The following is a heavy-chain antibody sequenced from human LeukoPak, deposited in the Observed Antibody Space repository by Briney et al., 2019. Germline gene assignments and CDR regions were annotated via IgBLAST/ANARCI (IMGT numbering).Heavy chain of an antibody. D-gene: IGHD2-15*01. CDR2: INPNSGGT. CDR1: GYTFTGYY. V-gene: IGHV1-2*02. Sequence: ASVKVSCKASGYTFTGYYMHWVRQAPGQGLEWMGWINPNSGGTNYAQKFQGRATMTRDTSISTAYMELSRLRSDDTAVYYCASTVVVAAILFVPGGQGTLVTVS. CDR3: ASTVVVAAILFVP. J-gene: IGHJ5*02.